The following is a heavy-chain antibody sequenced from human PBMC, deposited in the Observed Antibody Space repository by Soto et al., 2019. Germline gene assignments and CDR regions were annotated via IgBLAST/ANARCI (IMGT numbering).Heavy chain of an antibody. CDR2: IYYSGST. Sequence: QVQLQESGPGLVKPSETLSLTCTVSGGSISSYYWSWIRQPPGKGLEWIGYIYYSGSTNYNPSLKSRVTIXXDXSXXQFSLKLSSVTAAGTAVYYCARDHLRGSSWTGFDYWGQGTLVTVSS. D-gene: IGHD6-13*01. J-gene: IGHJ4*02. CDR3: ARDHLRGSSWTGFDY. CDR1: GGSISSYY. V-gene: IGHV4-59*01.